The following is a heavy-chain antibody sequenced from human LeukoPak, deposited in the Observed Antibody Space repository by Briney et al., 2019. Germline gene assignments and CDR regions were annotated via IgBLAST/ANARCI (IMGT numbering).Heavy chain of an antibody. CDR2: INWNGGST. D-gene: IGHD3-22*01. Sequence: PGGSLRLSCAASGFTFDDDGMNWVRQAPGKGLEWVSGINWNGGSTCYADSVKGRFTISRDNAKNSLYLQMNTLRAEDTALYYCASSKGSTGYFSAFDLWGQGTMVTVSS. CDR1: GFTFDDDG. V-gene: IGHV3-20*04. J-gene: IGHJ3*01. CDR3: ASSKGSTGYFSAFDL.